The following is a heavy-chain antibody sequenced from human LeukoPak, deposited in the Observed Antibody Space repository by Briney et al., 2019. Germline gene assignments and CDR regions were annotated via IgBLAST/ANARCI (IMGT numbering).Heavy chain of an antibody. Sequence: GGSLRLSCTASGFTFGDYLMSWFRQAPGKGLEWIGFISGGTTEYAASVKGRFTISRDDSTSIAYLQMNSLTTEDTAVYYCARGSGWLSVYWGQGTLVTVSS. CDR3: ARGSGWLSVY. J-gene: IGHJ4*02. V-gene: IGHV3-49*03. D-gene: IGHD6-19*01. CDR1: GFTFGDYL. CDR2: ISGGTT.